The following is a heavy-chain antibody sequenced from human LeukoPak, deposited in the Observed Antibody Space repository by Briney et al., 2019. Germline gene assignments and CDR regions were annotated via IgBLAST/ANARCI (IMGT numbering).Heavy chain of an antibody. CDR3: AVRDGHSTSSGDT. CDR2: INQSGRT. D-gene: IGHD6-6*01. V-gene: IGHV4-34*01. CDR1: GGSFRNYY. J-gene: IGHJ5*02. Sequence: SETLSLTCGFYGGSFRNYYWSCIRQSPGKGLEWIGEINQSGRTNYNPSLKTRLTISVDSAKNLFSLNLTSMTAADTATYYCAVRDGHSTSSGDTWGQGTLVTVSS.